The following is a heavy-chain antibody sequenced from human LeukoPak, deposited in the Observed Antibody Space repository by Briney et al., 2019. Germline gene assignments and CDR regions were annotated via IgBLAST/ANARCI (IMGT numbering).Heavy chain of an antibody. CDR1: GFTFNSYA. V-gene: IGHV3-23*01. Sequence: GGSLRLSCAASGFTFNSYAMSWVRQAPGEALEWVSVISGSATSTYYADSVKGRFTISRDNSKNTVYLQMNSLRAEDTAVYYCARDILSWWGQGTLVTVSS. CDR2: ISGSATST. CDR3: ARDILSW. D-gene: IGHD6-13*01. J-gene: IGHJ4*02.